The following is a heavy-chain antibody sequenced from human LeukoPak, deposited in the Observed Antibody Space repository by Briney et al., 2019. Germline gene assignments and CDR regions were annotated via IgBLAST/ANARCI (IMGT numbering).Heavy chain of an antibody. CDR1: GFTFSDYC. V-gene: IGHV3-11*05. CDR2: ISGNSGDI. Sequence: GGSLRLSCTVSGFTFSDYCMTWVRQAPGKGLEWLSYISGNSGDINYLDSVRGRFTISRDNAKNSLYLQMNSLRVEDTAVYYCTRDPRRLDYLGQGTLVTVSS. J-gene: IGHJ4*02. CDR3: TRDPRRLDY.